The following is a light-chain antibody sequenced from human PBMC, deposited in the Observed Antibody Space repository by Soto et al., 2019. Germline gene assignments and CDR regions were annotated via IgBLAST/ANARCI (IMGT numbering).Light chain of an antibody. CDR1: HSVSSSY. Sequence: IVFTQSPCTLSLSPGERATLSCRASHSVSSSYLAWYQQKPGQAPRLLIYGASSRATGIPDRFSGSGSGTDFTLTISRLEPEDFAVYYCQQYGSSPQWTFGQGTKVDIK. J-gene: IGKJ1*01. CDR2: GAS. CDR3: QQYGSSPQWT. V-gene: IGKV3-20*01.